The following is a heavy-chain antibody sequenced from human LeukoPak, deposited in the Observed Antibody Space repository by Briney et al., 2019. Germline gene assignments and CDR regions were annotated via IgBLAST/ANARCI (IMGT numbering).Heavy chain of an antibody. Sequence: GGSLRLSCAASGFTFNSYAMSWVRQAPGKGLEWVSGITNTGSSTYYADSVKGRFTIARDNSKNTLYLQMNSLRVDDTAVYYCARGGVFFDYWGQGTLVTVSS. CDR2: ITNTGSST. CDR3: ARGGVFFDY. CDR1: GFTFNSYA. D-gene: IGHD2-8*02. J-gene: IGHJ4*02. V-gene: IGHV3-23*01.